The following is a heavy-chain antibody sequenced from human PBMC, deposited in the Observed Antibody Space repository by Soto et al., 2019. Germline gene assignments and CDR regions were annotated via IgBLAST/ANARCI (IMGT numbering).Heavy chain of an antibody. CDR2: TRNKANSYTT. CDR1: GFTFSDHY. J-gene: IGHJ6*04. D-gene: IGHD6-13*01. CDR3: ARAAAAGTLDV. V-gene: IGHV3-72*01. Sequence: PGGSLRLSCAASGFTFSDHYMDWVRQAPGKGLEWVGRTRNKANSYTTEYAASVKGRFTISRDDSKNSLYLQMNSLKTEDTAVYYCARAAAAGTLDVWGKGTTVTVSS.